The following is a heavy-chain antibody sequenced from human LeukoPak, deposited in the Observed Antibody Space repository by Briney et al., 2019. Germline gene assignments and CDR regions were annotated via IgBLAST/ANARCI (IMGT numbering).Heavy chain of an antibody. V-gene: IGHV4-30-4*01. CDR3: ALSTMVRGVLVDY. D-gene: IGHD3-10*01. Sequence: SETLSLTCTVSGGSISSGDYYWSWIRQPPGKGLEWIGYIYYSGSTYYNPSLKSRVTISVDTSKNQFSLKLSSVTAADTAVYYCALSTMVRGVLVDYWGQGTLVTVSS. CDR1: GGSISSGDYY. J-gene: IGHJ4*02. CDR2: IYYSGST.